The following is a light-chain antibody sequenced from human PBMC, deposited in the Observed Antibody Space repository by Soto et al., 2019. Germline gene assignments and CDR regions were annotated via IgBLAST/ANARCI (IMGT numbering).Light chain of an antibody. CDR1: QSVSSSS. Sequence: EIVLTQSPATLSLSPGERATLSCGARQSVSSSSLAWYQQKPGLAPRLLIYDASSRATGIPDRFSGSGSGTDFTLTISRLESEDFAVYYCQQYGSSPRTFGQGTKLEIK. J-gene: IGKJ2*01. CDR2: DAS. CDR3: QQYGSSPRT. V-gene: IGKV3D-20*01.